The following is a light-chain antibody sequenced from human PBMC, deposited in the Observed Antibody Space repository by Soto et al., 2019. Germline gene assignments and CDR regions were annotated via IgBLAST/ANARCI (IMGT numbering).Light chain of an antibody. J-gene: IGKJ1*01. CDR3: QQYVRSPPSWT. Sequence: ETVLTQSPGTLSLSPGERATLSCRASQSVSSSYLAWYQQKPGQAPRLLIYDAPSRATGIPDRFSGSGSGTDFTLTLSRLEPEDFAVYYCQQYVRSPPSWTFGQGTKVEIK. CDR1: QSVSSSY. V-gene: IGKV3-20*01. CDR2: DAP.